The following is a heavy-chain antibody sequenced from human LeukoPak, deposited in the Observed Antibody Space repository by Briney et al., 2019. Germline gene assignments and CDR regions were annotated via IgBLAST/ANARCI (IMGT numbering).Heavy chain of an antibody. Sequence: GGSLRLSCATSGFTFSDFWMSWARQAPGEGLGWVGNITLDGSRKYYDDSVKGRFTISRDNSKNTMYLQMNSLRAEDTAVYYCAKDLSYIGFGYWGQGTLVTVSS. CDR2: ITLDGSRK. J-gene: IGHJ4*02. V-gene: IGHV3-7*03. CDR3: AKDLSYIGFGY. CDR1: GFTFSDFW. D-gene: IGHD2-15*01.